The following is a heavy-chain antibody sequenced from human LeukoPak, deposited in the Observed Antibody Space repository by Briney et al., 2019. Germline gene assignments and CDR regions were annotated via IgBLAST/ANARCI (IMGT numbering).Heavy chain of an antibody. Sequence: ASVKVSCKASGYTFTSYAMNWVRQAPGQGLEWMGWINTNTRNPTYAQGFTGRFVFSLDASVSTAYLQISSLKAEDTAVYYCASGPLLAAIDPWGQGTLVTVSS. CDR2: INTNTRNP. D-gene: IGHD3-3*02. CDR1: GYTFTSYA. V-gene: IGHV7-4-1*02. CDR3: ASGPLLAAIDP. J-gene: IGHJ5*02.